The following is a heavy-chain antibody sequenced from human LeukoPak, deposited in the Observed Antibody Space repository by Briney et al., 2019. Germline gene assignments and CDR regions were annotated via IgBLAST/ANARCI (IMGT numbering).Heavy chain of an antibody. Sequence: SETLSLTCTISGGSISSGGYYWSWIRQPAGKGLEWIGRIYTSGSTNYNPSLKSRVTISVDTSKNQFSLKLSSVTAADTAVYYCARGESSGYYFDYWGQGTLVTVSS. CDR3: ARGESSGYYFDY. CDR2: IYTSGST. D-gene: IGHD3-22*01. J-gene: IGHJ4*02. V-gene: IGHV4-61*02. CDR1: GGSISSGGYY.